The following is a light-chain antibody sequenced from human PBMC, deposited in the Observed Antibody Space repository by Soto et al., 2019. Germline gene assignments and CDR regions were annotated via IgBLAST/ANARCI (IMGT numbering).Light chain of an antibody. CDR3: QQSDSVPWT. Sequence: DLQMTQSPPSLSASLGDRVTITCRASQNIDIFLNWYQKKPGKAPKLLIHSASSLQSGVPSTFSGTGSGTDFTLTISSLQPEDFATYYCQQSDSVPWTFGQGTTVEIK. J-gene: IGKJ1*01. CDR1: QNIDIF. V-gene: IGKV1-39*01. CDR2: SAS.